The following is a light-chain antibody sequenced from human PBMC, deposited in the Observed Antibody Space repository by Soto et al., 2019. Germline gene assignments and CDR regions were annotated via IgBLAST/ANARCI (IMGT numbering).Light chain of an antibody. CDR2: SNN. V-gene: IGLV1-44*01. Sequence: QSVLTQPPSACGTPGQRVTISCCGSSSNIGSNTVNWYQQLPGTAPKLLIYSNNQRPSGVPDRFSGSKSGTSASLAISGLHSEDEADYYCAAWDDSLNGAVFGGGTQLTVL. CDR1: SSNIGSNT. J-gene: IGLJ7*01. CDR3: AAWDDSLNGAV.